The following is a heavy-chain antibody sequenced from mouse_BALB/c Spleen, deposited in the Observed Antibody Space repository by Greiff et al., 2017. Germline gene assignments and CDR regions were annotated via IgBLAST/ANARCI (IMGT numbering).Heavy chain of an antibody. J-gene: IGHJ3*01. V-gene: IGHV1S81*02. CDR2: INPSNGRT. Sequence: QVQLQQSGAELVKPGASVKLSCKASGYTFTSYWMHWVKQRPGQGLEWIGEINPSNGRTNYNEKFKSKATLTVDKSSSTAYMQLSSLTSEDSAVYYCAAWEKVPSFAYWGQGTLVTVSA. CDR3: AAWEKVPSFAY. CDR1: GYTFTSYW. D-gene: IGHD2-14*01.